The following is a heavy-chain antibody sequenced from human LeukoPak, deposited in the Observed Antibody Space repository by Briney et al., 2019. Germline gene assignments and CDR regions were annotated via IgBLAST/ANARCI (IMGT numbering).Heavy chain of an antibody. Sequence: GGSLRLSCAASGFTFSNYAMSWVRQAPGKGLEWVSAISGSGGSTYYADSVKGRFTISRDNSKNTLYLQMNSLRAEDTAVYYCAREGGYSYGLPFDYWGQGTLVTVSS. CDR3: AREGGYSYGLPFDY. V-gene: IGHV3-23*01. CDR1: GFTFSNYA. CDR2: ISGSGGST. D-gene: IGHD5-18*01. J-gene: IGHJ4*02.